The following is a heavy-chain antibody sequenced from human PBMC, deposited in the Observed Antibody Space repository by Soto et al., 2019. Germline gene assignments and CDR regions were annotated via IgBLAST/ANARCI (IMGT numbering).Heavy chain of an antibody. J-gene: IGHJ4*02. D-gene: IGHD6-19*01. CDR1: RFTFSSYA. CDR2: ISGSGSST. CDR3: AKSSFSTGRGVFDS. V-gene: IGHV3-23*01. Sequence: GGSLRLSCATSRFTFSSYAMSWVRQAPGKGLEWVSSISGSGSSTYYADSVRGRFTISRDNSKNTLYLQMNSLRAEDTALYYCAKSSFSTGRGVFDSWGQGTLVTVSS.